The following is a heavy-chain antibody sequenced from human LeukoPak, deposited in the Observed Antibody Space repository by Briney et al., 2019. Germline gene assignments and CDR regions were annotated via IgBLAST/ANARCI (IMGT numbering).Heavy chain of an antibody. CDR3: AREGGEWELLRTFDY. V-gene: IGHV3-48*01. CDR1: GFTFSSYS. D-gene: IGHD1-26*01. J-gene: IGHJ4*02. CDR2: ISSSSSTI. Sequence: PGGSLRLSCAASGFTFSSYSMNWVRQAPGKGLEWVSYISSSSSTIYYADSVKGRFTISRDNAKNSLYLQMNSLRAEDTAVYYCAREGGEWELLRTFDYWGQGTLVTVSS.